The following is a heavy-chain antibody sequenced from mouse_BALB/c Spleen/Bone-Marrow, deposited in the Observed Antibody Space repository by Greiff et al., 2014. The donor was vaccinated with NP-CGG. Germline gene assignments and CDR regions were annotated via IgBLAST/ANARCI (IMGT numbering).Heavy chain of an antibody. Sequence: EVKLQESGTVLARPGASVKMSCKASGYSFTTFWMHWVKQRPGQGLEWIGAIYPGNNDTSYNQKFKGKAKLTAVTSASTPYMELSSLTNEDSAVYYCTRKLPAMDYWGQGTSLTVSS. V-gene: IGHV1-5*01. CDR1: GYSFTTFW. CDR2: IYPGNNDT. CDR3: TRKLPAMDY. D-gene: IGHD1-1*01. J-gene: IGHJ4*01.